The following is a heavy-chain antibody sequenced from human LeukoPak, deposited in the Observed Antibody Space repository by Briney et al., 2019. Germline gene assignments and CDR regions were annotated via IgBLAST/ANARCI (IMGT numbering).Heavy chain of an antibody. Sequence: SETLSLTCTVSGGSISSYYWSWIRQPPGKGLEWIGYIYYSGSTNYNPSLKSRVTISVDTSKNQFSLKLSSVTAADTAVYYCARNSVTVVVAATVDSGFDPWGQGTLVTVSS. CDR1: GGSISSYY. J-gene: IGHJ5*02. CDR2: IYYSGST. CDR3: ARNSVTVVVAATVDSGFDP. D-gene: IGHD2-15*01. V-gene: IGHV4-59*01.